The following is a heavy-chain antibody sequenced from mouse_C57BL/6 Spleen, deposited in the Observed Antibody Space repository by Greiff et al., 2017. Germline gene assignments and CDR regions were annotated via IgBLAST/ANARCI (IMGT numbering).Heavy chain of an antibody. D-gene: IGHD1-1*01. CDR2: ISSGSSTI. CDR1: GFTFSDYG. CDR3: ARPHYYGSSYGYYDY. Sequence: EVKLMESGGGLVKPGGSLKLSCAASGFTFSDYGMHWVRQAPEKGLEWVAYISSGSSTIYYADTVKGRFTISRDNAKNTLFLQMTSLRSEDTAMYYCARPHYYGSSYGYYDYWGQGTTLTVSS. V-gene: IGHV5-17*01. J-gene: IGHJ2*01.